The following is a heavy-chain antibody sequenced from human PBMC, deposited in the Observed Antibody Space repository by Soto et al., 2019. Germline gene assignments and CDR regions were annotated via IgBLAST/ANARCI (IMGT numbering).Heavy chain of an antibody. CDR1: GGTISSYA. CDR2: IIPIFGTA. CDR3: ARSSGGVFGIIIEGSNWLGP. J-gene: IGHJ5*02. D-gene: IGHD3-16*02. V-gene: IGHV1-69*13. Sequence: SVKVSCKASGGTISSYAISWVREAPGQGLEWMGRIIPIFGTAIYAEKFQGRVTITADGSTSTAYMELRSLRSADTAVSYSARSSGGVFGIIIEGSNWLGPWGQGSLVTVSS.